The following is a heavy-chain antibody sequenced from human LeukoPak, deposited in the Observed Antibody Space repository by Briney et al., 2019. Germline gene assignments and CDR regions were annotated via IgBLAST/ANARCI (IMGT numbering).Heavy chain of an antibody. CDR2: IIPIFGTA. Sequence: SVKVSCKASGGTFSSYAISWVRQAPGQGLEWMGGIIPIFGTANYAQKFQGRVTTTADESTSTAYMELSSLRSEDTAVYYCAGTVTRRYYYYYMDVWGKGTTVTVSS. J-gene: IGHJ6*03. CDR1: GGTFSSYA. CDR3: AGTVTRRYYYYYMDV. D-gene: IGHD4-11*01. V-gene: IGHV1-69*13.